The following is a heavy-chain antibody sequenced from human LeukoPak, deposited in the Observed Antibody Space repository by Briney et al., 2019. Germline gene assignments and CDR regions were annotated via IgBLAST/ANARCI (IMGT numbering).Heavy chain of an antibody. CDR2: INHSGST. CDR1: GGSFSGYY. V-gene: IGHV4-34*01. CDR3: ARHSRLITMIVADFDY. J-gene: IGHJ4*02. D-gene: IGHD3-22*01. Sequence: SETLSLTCAVYGGSFSGYYWSWIRQPPGKGLEWIGEINHSGSTNYNPSLKSRVTISVDTSKNQFSLKLSSVTAADTAVYYCARHSRLITMIVADFDYWGQGTLVTVSS.